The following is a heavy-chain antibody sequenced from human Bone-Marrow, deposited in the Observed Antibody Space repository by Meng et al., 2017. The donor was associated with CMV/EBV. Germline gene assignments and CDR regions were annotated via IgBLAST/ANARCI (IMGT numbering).Heavy chain of an antibody. Sequence: YAISWVPQAPGQGLTWMGGIIPIFGPATYAQKFQGRVTIPPDESTSTAYMELSSLGSEDTAVYYCAGEGRGITMVRGVIIGNWFDPWGQGTLVTVSS. CDR1: YA. CDR2: IIPIFGPA. D-gene: IGHD3-10*01. CDR3: AGEGRGITMVRGVIIGNWFDP. J-gene: IGHJ5*02. V-gene: IGHV1-69*01.